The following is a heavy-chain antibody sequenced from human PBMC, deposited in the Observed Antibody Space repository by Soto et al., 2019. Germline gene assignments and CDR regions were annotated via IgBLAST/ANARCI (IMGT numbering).Heavy chain of an antibody. D-gene: IGHD5-12*01. Sequence: EVRLVESGGGLVQPGGSLRLSCAASGFPFSSHWLQWVRQVPGRGLVWVSRIDNTGSSAIYADSVRGRFTVSRDNAKDTLYLPMNRLRAEDTAVYYCATLNGYDYWGQGTLVTVSS. V-gene: IGHV3-74*01. CDR3: ATLNGYDY. CDR1: GFPFSSHW. J-gene: IGHJ4*02. CDR2: IDNTGSSA.